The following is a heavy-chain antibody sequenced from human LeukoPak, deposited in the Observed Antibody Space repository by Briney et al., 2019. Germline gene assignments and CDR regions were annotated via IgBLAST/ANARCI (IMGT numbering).Heavy chain of an antibody. Sequence: ASVKVSCKASGYTFTGYYMHYIRQAPGQGLEWMGWINPYTGGTNYAQKLQGRVTMTTDTSTSTAYMELRSLRSDDTAVYYCARFSEGGYYYYYYMDVWGKGTTVTISS. CDR1: GYTFTGYY. J-gene: IGHJ6*03. V-gene: IGHV1-2*02. CDR3: ARFSEGGYYYYYYMDV. CDR2: INPYTGGT.